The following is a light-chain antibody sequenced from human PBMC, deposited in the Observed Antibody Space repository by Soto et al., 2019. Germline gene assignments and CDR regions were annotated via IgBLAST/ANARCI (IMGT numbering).Light chain of an antibody. Sequence: QSGLTQPPSGRAAPGKKVTISCSGSSSNIWGNSVSWYQQLPGTAPKLLIYDDNKRPSGIPDRFSGSKSGTSATLGITGFQTGDEADYYCGSWDSSLSAYVFGTGTKVTVL. CDR3: GSWDSSLSAYV. V-gene: IGLV1-51*01. CDR1: SSNIWGNS. CDR2: DDN. J-gene: IGLJ1*01.